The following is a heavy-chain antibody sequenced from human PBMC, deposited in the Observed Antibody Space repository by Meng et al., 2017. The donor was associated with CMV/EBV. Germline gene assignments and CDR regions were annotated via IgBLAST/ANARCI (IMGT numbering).Heavy chain of an antibody. CDR3: ARGGNWFDP. CDR2: INHSGST. Sequence: QRQHLRDGLLKLSATLSLTCAVYGGYFSVYYWSWISQPPGKGLGWIGEINHSGSTNYNPSLKSRVTISVDTSKNQFSLKLSSVTAADTAVYYCARGGNWFDPWGQGTLVTVSS. CDR1: GGYFSVYY. V-gene: IGHV4-34*01. J-gene: IGHJ5*02.